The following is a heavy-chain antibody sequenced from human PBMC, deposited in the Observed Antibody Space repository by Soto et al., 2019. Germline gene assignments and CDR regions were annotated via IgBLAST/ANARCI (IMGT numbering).Heavy chain of an antibody. CDR1: GFTFNNYA. CDR2: ISGNGIST. Sequence: GGSLRLSCAASGFTFNNYAMSWVRLAPGKGQGWVSAISGNGISTYYADSVRGRFTISRDNSENTLFLQMNRLRADDTAVYYCTSYAISIVRETDNLFDPWGQGTLVTVSS. J-gene: IGHJ5*02. V-gene: IGHV3-23*01. CDR3: TSYAISIVRETDNLFDP. D-gene: IGHD3-10*01.